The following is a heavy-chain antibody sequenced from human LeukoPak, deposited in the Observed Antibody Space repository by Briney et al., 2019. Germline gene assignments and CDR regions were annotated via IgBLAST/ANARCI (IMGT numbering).Heavy chain of an antibody. CDR2: IYYSGST. J-gene: IGHJ4*02. Sequence: SETLSLTCTVSGGSISSHYWSCIRQPPGKTLEWIGYIYYSGSTNYNPSLKSRVTISVDTSKNQFSLKLSSVTAADTAVYYCARGGREDYFDYWGQGTLVTVSS. D-gene: IGHD1-26*01. CDR3: ARGGREDYFDY. V-gene: IGHV4-59*11. CDR1: GGSISSHY.